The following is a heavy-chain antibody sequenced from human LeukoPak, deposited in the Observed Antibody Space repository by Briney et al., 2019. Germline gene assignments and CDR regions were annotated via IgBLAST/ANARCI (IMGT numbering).Heavy chain of an antibody. Sequence: GGSLRLSCAASGFTFSSYAMSWVRQAPGKGLEWVSAISGSGGSTYYADSVKGRFTISRDNSKNTLYLQMNSLRAEDTAVYYCAKGIWYDYVWGSCRCWGQGTLVTVSS. CDR3: AKGIWYDYVWGSCRC. CDR2: ISGSGGST. J-gene: IGHJ4*02. D-gene: IGHD3-16*02. V-gene: IGHV3-23*01. CDR1: GFTFSSYA.